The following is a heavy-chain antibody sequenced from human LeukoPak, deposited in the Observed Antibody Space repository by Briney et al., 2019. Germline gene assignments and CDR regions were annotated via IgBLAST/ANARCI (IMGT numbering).Heavy chain of an antibody. CDR3: AREAWGAFDI. Sequence: GGSLRLSCAASGFTLSSYAMHWVRQAPGKGLEWVAVIWYDGSNKYYADSVKGRFTISRDNSKNTLYLQMNSLRAEDTAVYYCAREAWGAFDIWGQGTMVTVSS. CDR1: GFTLSSYA. V-gene: IGHV3-33*08. J-gene: IGHJ3*02. CDR2: IWYDGSNK. D-gene: IGHD7-27*01.